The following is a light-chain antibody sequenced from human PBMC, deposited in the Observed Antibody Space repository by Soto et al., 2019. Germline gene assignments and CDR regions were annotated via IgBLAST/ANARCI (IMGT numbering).Light chain of an antibody. CDR1: NSNIGAGYD. J-gene: IGLJ1*01. V-gene: IGLV1-51*01. Sequence: QSALTQPPSVSGAPGQRVTISCTGSNSNIGAGYDVHWYQQFPGSAPRLLIYDDFKRPSGIPDRFSGSKSGTSATLGITGLQTGDEADYYCLTRDKSLTAYVFGTGTKVTVL. CDR3: LTRDKSLTAYV. CDR2: DDF.